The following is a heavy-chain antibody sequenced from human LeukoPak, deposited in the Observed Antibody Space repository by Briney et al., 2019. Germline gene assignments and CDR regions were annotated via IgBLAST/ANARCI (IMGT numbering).Heavy chain of an antibody. CDR3: ARTIAAAGLYYFDY. J-gene: IGHJ4*02. CDR2: IIPIFGTA. Sequence: GASVKVSCKASGGTFSSYAISWVRQAPGQGLEWMGGIIPIFGTANYAQKFQGRVTITADESTSTAYMELSSLRSEDTAVYYCARTIAAAGLYYFDYWGQGTLVTVSS. V-gene: IGHV1-69*13. CDR1: GGTFSSYA. D-gene: IGHD6-13*01.